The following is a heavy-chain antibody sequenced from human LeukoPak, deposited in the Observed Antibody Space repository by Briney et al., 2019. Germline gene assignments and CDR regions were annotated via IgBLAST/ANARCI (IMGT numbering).Heavy chain of an antibody. Sequence: SETLSLTCTVSGGSISSYYWSWIRQPPGKGLEWIGYVFNSGGSNYNPSLQSRVTMSVDTSKNQFSLKLNTVAAADTAVYFCARHGHNHFYDYWGQGTLVTVSS. CDR1: GGSISSYY. V-gene: IGHV4-59*08. J-gene: IGHJ4*02. CDR2: VFNSGGS. CDR3: ARHGHNHFYDY. D-gene: IGHD1-1*01.